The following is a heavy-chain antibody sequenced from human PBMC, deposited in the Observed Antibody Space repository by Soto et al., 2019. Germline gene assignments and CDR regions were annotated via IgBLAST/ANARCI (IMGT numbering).Heavy chain of an antibody. Sequence: TGGSLRLSCAASGFTFSTYGMHWVRQAPGKGLEWVAVISSDGSNKYYADSVKGRFTISRDNSKNTLYLQVNSLRPEDTAVYYCAKHAVQYSSSSMPWFDPWGQGT. V-gene: IGHV3-30*18. CDR2: ISSDGSNK. CDR3: AKHAVQYSSSSMPWFDP. CDR1: GFTFSTYG. D-gene: IGHD6-6*01. J-gene: IGHJ5*02.